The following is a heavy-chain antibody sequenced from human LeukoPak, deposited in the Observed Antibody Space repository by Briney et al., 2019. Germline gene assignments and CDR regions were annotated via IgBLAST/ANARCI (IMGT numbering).Heavy chain of an antibody. CDR1: GGSISGSSYY. V-gene: IGHV4-61*05. Sequence: SETLSLTCTVSGGSISGSSYYWSWIRQPPGKGLECIGYIYYSGSTNYNPSLKSRVTISIDTSKNQFSLKLSSVTAADTAVYYCVRHGRGDYDAFDIWGQGTMVTVSS. CDR2: IYYSGST. CDR3: VRHGRGDYDAFDI. J-gene: IGHJ3*02. D-gene: IGHD4-17*01.